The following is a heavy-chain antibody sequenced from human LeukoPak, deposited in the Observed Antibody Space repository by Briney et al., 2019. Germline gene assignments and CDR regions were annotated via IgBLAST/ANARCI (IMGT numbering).Heavy chain of an antibody. CDR1: GGSISSYY. V-gene: IGHV4-59*01. J-gene: IGHJ4*02. Sequence: PSETLSLTCTVSGGSISSYYWSWIRQPPGKGLEWIGYIYYSGSTNYNPSLKSRVTISVDTSKNQFSLKLSSVTAADTAVYYCARANGYYTFYFDYWGQGTLVTVSS. D-gene: IGHD3-3*01. CDR3: ARANGYYTFYFDY. CDR2: IYYSGST.